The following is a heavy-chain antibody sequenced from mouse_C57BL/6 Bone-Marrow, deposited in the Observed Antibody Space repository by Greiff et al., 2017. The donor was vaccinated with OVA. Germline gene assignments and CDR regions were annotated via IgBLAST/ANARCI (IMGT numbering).Heavy chain of an antibody. D-gene: IGHD1-1*01. CDR2: ISDGGSYT. CDR1: GFTFSSYA. J-gene: IGHJ4*01. CDR3: ATYGSSHYAMDY. Sequence: EVKLVESGGGLVKPGGSLKLSCAASGFTFSSYAMSWVRQTPEKRLEWVATISDGGSYTYYPDNVKGQFTISRDNAKNNLYLQMSHLKSEDTAMYYCATYGSSHYAMDYWGQGTSVTVSA. V-gene: IGHV5-4*03.